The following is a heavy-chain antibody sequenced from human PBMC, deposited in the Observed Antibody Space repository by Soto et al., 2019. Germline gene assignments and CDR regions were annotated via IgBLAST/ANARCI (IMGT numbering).Heavy chain of an antibody. CDR2: IYPGESET. Sequence: PGESLKISCKGSGYTFSTYWIGWVRQMPGKGLEWMGMIYPGESETTYSPSFQGRVNISADKSISTAYLQWSSLKASDTAMYYCITGYYTWFDPWGHGTLVTVSS. CDR1: GYTFSTYW. CDR3: ITGYYTWFDP. J-gene: IGHJ5*02. V-gene: IGHV5-51*01. D-gene: IGHD3-9*01.